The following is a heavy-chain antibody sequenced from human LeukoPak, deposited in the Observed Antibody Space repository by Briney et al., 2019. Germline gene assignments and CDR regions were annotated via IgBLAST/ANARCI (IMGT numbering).Heavy chain of an antibody. D-gene: IGHD2-15*01. Sequence: PGGSLRLSCAASGFTVSSNYMSWVRQAPGKGLEWVSAISGSGGSTYYADSVKGRFTISRDNSKNTLYLQMNSLRAEDTAVYYCAKTVSGYCSGGNCRTMDVWGQGTTVTVSS. CDR2: ISGSGGST. CDR1: GFTVSSNY. J-gene: IGHJ6*02. CDR3: AKTVSGYCSGGNCRTMDV. V-gene: IGHV3-23*01.